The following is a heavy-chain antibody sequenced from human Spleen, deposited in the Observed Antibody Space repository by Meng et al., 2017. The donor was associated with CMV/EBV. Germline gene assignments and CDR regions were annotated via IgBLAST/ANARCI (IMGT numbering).Heavy chain of an antibody. V-gene: IGHV3-23*01. CDR1: GFPFSSYA. Sequence: SCAASGFPFSSYAMSWVRQAPGKGLEWVSSISGSGGGTYYADSVKGRFTISRDNSKNALYLQMNSLRAEDTAIYYCAKSRGSNYFDYWGQGTLVTVSS. CDR3: AKSRGSNYFDY. D-gene: IGHD6-6*01. CDR2: ISGSGGGT. J-gene: IGHJ4*02.